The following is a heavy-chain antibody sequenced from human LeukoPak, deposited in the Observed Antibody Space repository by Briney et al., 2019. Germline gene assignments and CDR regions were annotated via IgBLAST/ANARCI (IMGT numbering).Heavy chain of an antibody. V-gene: IGHV4-4*02. J-gene: IGHJ4*02. CDR2: ISHSGNT. Sequence: PSETLSLTCAVSGASISRPYWWNWVRPPPGRGLEWIGEISHSGNTHYNPSLKSRLTISVDKSKNQVSLKLNSVTAADTAVYYCAREEALSSAREFDYWGQRTLVTVSS. D-gene: IGHD2/OR15-2a*01. CDR1: GASISRPYW. CDR3: AREEALSSAREFDY.